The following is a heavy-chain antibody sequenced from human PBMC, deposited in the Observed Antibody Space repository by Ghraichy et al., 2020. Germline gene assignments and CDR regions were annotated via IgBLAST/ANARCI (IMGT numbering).Heavy chain of an antibody. CDR2: INTGGDYK. V-gene: IGHV3-48*03. D-gene: IGHD2-21*02. J-gene: IGHJ3*02. CDR1: GFTFSNYD. CDR3: ARDASPLDCSGYCTDAFDS. Sequence: GGSLRLSCAASGFTFSNYDMNWVRQAPGKGLEWISYINTGGDYKYYAGSVAGRFTLSRDNAKNSLYLQMNSLRAEDTAVYYCARDASPLDCSGYCTDAFDSWGQGTVVTVSS.